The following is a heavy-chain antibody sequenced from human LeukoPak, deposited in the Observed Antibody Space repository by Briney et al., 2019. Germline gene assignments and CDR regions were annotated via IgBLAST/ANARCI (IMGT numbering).Heavy chain of an antibody. J-gene: IGHJ5*02. V-gene: IGHV1-18*01. CDR1: GYTFTSYG. CDR3: ARTKKIVVVPAASDWFDP. CDR2: ISAYNGNT. Sequence: ALVEVSCKASGYTFTSYGISWVRQAPGQGLEWMGWISAYNGNTNYAQKLQGRVTMTTDTSTSTAYMELRSLRSDDTAVYYCARTKKIVVVPAASDWFDPWGQGTLVTVSS. D-gene: IGHD2-2*01.